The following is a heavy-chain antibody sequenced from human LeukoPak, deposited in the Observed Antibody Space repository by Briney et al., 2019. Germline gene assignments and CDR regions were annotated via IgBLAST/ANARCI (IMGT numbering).Heavy chain of an antibody. CDR1: GFTFDDYA. J-gene: IGHJ4*02. Sequence: GRSLRLSCAASGFTFDDYAMHWVRQAPGKGLEWVSGISWNSGSIGYADSVKGRFTISRDNAKNSLYLQMNSLRAEDTAVYYCAKGRVVPAAHSDYWGQGTLVTVSS. V-gene: IGHV3-9*01. CDR2: ISWNSGSI. D-gene: IGHD2-2*01. CDR3: AKGRVVPAAHSDY.